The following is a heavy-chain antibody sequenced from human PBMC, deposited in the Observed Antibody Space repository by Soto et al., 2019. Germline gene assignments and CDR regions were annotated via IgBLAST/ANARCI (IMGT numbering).Heavy chain of an antibody. CDR2: IGTAGDT. CDR1: GFTFSSYD. D-gene: IGHD3-22*01. CDR3: ARAIGPTLFDY. J-gene: IGHJ4*02. V-gene: IGHV3-13*04. Sequence: GGSLRLSCSASGFTFSSYDMHWVRQGPGKGLEWVSAIGTAGDTNYAGSVKGRFTTSRENAKNSLYLQMNSLRAGDTAIYFCARAIGPTLFDYWGQGTLVTVSS.